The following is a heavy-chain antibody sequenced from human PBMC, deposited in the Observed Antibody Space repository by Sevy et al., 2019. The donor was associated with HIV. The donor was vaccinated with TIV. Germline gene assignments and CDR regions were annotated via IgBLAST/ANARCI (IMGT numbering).Heavy chain of an antibody. J-gene: IGHJ4*02. CDR1: GFTFSNYA. Sequence: GGSLRLSCAASGFTFSNYAMSWVRQAPGKGLEWVASISASGGTTFFADSVRGRFTISRDNSKNTMSLQMSSLRVEDTAVYYCVKSPSSPGSSSNWATFDYWGQGTLVTVSS. CDR2: ISASGGTT. CDR3: VKSPSSPGSSSNWATFDY. V-gene: IGHV3-23*01. D-gene: IGHD6-13*01.